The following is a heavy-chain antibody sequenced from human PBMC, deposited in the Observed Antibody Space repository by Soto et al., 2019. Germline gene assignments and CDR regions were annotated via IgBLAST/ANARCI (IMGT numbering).Heavy chain of an antibody. CDR1: GGTFSSYT. J-gene: IGHJ6*02. CDR2: IIPILGIA. Sequence: QVQLVQSGAEVKKPGSSVKVSCKASGGTFSSYTISWVRQAPGQGLEWMGRIIPILGIANYAQKFQGRVTITADKSTSTAYMELSSLRSEDTAVYYCARRIQKKVVVASEYYYYGMDVWGQGTTVTVSS. D-gene: IGHD2-15*01. V-gene: IGHV1-69*02. CDR3: ARRIQKKVVVASEYYYYGMDV.